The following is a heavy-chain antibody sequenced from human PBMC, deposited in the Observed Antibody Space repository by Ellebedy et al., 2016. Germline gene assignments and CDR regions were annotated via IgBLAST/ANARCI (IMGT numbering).Heavy chain of an antibody. CDR1: GGTFSSYA. Sequence: SVKVSCXASGGTFSSYAISWVRQAPGQGLEWMGRIIPILGIANYAQKFQGRVTITADKSTSTAYMELSSLRSEDTAVYYCARGSYYYDSSGYSSRFDYWGQGTLVTVSS. CDR2: IIPILGIA. V-gene: IGHV1-69*04. J-gene: IGHJ4*02. CDR3: ARGSYYYDSSGYSSRFDY. D-gene: IGHD3-22*01.